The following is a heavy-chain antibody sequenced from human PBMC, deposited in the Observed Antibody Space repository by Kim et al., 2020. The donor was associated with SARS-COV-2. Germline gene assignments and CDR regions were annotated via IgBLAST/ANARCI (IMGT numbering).Heavy chain of an antibody. CDR2: T. J-gene: IGHJ4*02. Sequence: TAYAASVKGRFTISRDDSKNTAYLQMNSLKTEDTAVYYCTLTKGTTVTSYWGQGTLVTVSS. V-gene: IGHV3-73*01. D-gene: IGHD4-17*01. CDR3: TLTKGTTVTSY.